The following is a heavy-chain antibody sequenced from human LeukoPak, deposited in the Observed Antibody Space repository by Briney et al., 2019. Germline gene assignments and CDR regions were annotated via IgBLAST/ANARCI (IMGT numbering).Heavy chain of an antibody. V-gene: IGHV4-39*07. CDR2: IYHSGST. D-gene: IGHD5-18*01. J-gene: IGHJ6*03. CDR3: ARAIQLGYYYYYYMDV. CDR1: GGSISSSSYY. Sequence: ASETLSLTCTVSGGSISSSSYYWGWIRQPPGKGLEWIGSIYHSGSTYYNPSLKSRVTISVDTSKNQFSLKLTSVTAADTAVYYCARAIQLGYYYYYYMDVWGKGTTVTVSS.